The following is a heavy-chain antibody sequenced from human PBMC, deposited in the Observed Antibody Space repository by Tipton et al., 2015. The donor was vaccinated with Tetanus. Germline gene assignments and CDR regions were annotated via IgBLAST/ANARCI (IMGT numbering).Heavy chain of an antibody. J-gene: IGHJ4*01. CDR1: GGTFTSYA. Sequence: QLVQSGPEVKKPGSSVKVSCKASGGTFTSYAFSWVRQAPGQGLEWMGTILPIFGTTNYAQKFQGRVTITADKSTRTVYMELSSLRSGDTAIYYCARDYDGSEPYDYWGQGTLVTVSS. CDR3: ARDYDGSEPYDY. D-gene: IGHD3-10*01. CDR2: ILPIFGTT. V-gene: IGHV1-69*06.